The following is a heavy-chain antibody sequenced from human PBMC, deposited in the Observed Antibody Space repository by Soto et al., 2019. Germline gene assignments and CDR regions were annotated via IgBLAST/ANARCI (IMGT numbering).Heavy chain of an antibody. D-gene: IGHD2-21*02. J-gene: IGHJ4*02. CDR3: ARQVVTASSPIYYFDY. Sequence: GGSLRLSCAASGFTFNNYDMHWVRQAPGQGLEWVALISYDGNNEYRADSVKGRFTISRDNSKNTLYLQMNCLRAEDTAMYYCARQVVTASSPIYYFDYWGQGILVTVSS. CDR2: ISYDGNNE. CDR1: GFTFNNYD. V-gene: IGHV3-30*03.